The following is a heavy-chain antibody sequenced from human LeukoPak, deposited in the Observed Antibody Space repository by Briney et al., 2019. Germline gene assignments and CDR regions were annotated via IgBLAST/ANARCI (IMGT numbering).Heavy chain of an antibody. D-gene: IGHD2-21*01. Sequence: PGGSLSLSCKASEFTFSRFAMSWIRQPPGTGREGGSTLSGSGGATYYADSVKGRFTTSRDNSKDTLYLQMDNLSADDTAVYYCAKHLGSHSFLFYYMDVWGKGTSVIVSS. CDR2: LSGSGGAT. J-gene: IGHJ6*03. CDR3: AKHLGSHSFLFYYMDV. V-gene: IGHV3-23*01. CDR1: EFTFSRFA.